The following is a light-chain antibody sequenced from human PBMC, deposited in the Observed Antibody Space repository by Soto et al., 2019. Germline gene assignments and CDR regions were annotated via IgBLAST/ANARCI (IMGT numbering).Light chain of an antibody. CDR2: AAS. Sequence: EIVMTQSPATLSVSPGERATLSCRASQSVSSNLAWYQQKPGQAPRLLIYAASTRATGIPARFSGSGSGTEFTLTISSLQSEDFAVYYCQQYHIWWTFGQGTKVDIK. V-gene: IGKV3-15*01. CDR1: QSVSSN. J-gene: IGKJ1*01. CDR3: QQYHIWWT.